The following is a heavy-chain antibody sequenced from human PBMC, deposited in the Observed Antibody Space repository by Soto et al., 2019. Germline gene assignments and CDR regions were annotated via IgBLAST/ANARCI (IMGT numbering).Heavy chain of an antibody. CDR3: ARGDDYDRTGYSS. J-gene: IGHJ4*02. CDR1: GHTFTSYD. CDR2: MNPNSGNT. Sequence: QVQLVQSGGEVKKPGASVKVSCEASGHTFTSYDFNWVRQAAGQGLEWMGWMNPNSGNTGYAQKFQGRVSMTRDTSINTAYMELSSLRSEDTAVYYCARGDDYDRTGYSSWGQGTLVTVSS. D-gene: IGHD3-22*01. V-gene: IGHV1-8*01.